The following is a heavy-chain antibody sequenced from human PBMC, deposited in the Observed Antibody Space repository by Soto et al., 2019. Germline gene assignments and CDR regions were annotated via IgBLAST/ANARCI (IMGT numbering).Heavy chain of an antibody. CDR1: GGPISRSSHY. CDR3: GRGNIVATILMPFAY. D-gene: IGHD5-12*01. CDR2: VYSSGST. V-gene: IGHV4-39*01. J-gene: IGHJ4*02. Sequence: SETLSLTCSVSGGPISRSSHYWGWIRQPPGKGLEWIGSVYSSGSTYRNPSLESRVTISVDRSKNQFSLRLSSVTAADTAVYYCGRGNIVATILMPFAYRAQRTLVPVSS.